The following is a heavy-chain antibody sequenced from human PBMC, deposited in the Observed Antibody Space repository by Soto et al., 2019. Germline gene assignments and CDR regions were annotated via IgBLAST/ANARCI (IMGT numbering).Heavy chain of an antibody. CDR1: GFTFSSYA. CDR2: ISGSGGST. D-gene: IGHD2-2*01. V-gene: IGHV3-23*01. Sequence: EVQLLESGGGLVQPGGSLRLSCAASGFTFSSYAMSWVRQAPGKGLEWVSAISGSGGSTYYADSVKGRFTISRDNSKNTLYLQMNSLRAEDTAVYYCAKGAWVVPAAMPPRGFDPWGQGTLVTVSS. J-gene: IGHJ5*02. CDR3: AKGAWVVPAAMPPRGFDP.